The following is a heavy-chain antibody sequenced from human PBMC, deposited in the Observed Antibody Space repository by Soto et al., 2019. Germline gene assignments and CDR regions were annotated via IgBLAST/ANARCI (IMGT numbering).Heavy chain of an antibody. CDR3: TTGPQVSSSWTNYFDY. CDR1: GFTFSNAW. J-gene: IGHJ4*02. CDR2: IKSKTDGGTT. D-gene: IGHD6-13*01. Sequence: EVQLLESGGGLVKPGGSLRLSCAASGFTFSNAWMSWIRQAPGKGPESVGRIKSKTDGGTTDYAAPVKGRFTISRDDSKNTLYLQMNSLKTEDTAVYYCTTGPQVSSSWTNYFDYWGQGTLVTVSS. V-gene: IGHV3-15*01.